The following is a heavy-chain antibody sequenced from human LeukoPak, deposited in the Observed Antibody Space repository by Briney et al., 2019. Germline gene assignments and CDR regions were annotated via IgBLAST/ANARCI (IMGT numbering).Heavy chain of an antibody. Sequence: ASVKVSCKASGYTFTSYAMSWVRQAPGQGLEWMGWINTNTGNPTYAQGFKERFVFSLDTSVSTAYLQISSLKAEDTAVYYCVRVRGSGSYYPYHFDYWGQGTLVTVSS. D-gene: IGHD3-10*01. CDR1: GYTFTSYA. J-gene: IGHJ4*02. CDR2: INTNTGNP. V-gene: IGHV7-4-1*02. CDR3: VRVRGSGSYYPYHFDY.